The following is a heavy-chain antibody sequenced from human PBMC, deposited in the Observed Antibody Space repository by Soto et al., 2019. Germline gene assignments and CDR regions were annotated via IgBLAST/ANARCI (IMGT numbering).Heavy chain of an antibody. V-gene: IGHV4-39*01. J-gene: IGHJ4*02. CDR3: ARQGYQRTKTYPPSRF. CDR1: VGSLTSIDYY. D-gene: IGHD2-2*01. CDR2: IYYSGNT. Sequence: PSETMSLPCTVSVGSLTSIDYYSGWIRQPPWKRLEWIGSIYYSGNTYYNPSLKSRVTISIDTSNNQSSLKLKCVTAADTAVYYCARQGYQRTKTYPPSRFWGQGTLATVS.